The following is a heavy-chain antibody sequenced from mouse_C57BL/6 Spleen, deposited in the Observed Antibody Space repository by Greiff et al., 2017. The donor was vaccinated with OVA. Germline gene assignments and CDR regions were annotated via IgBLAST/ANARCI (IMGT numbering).Heavy chain of an antibody. CDR2: IRSKSNNYAT. V-gene: IGHV10-1*01. J-gene: IGHJ4*01. CDR1: GFSFNTYA. D-gene: IGHD1-1*01. CDR3: VRDRGSTFYAMDY. Sequence: DVQLVESGGGLVQPKGSLKLSCAASGFSFNTYAMNWVRQAPGKGLEWVARIRSKSNNYATYYADSVKDRFTISRDDSESMLYLQMNNLKTEDTAMYYCVRDRGSTFYAMDYWGQGTSVTVSS.